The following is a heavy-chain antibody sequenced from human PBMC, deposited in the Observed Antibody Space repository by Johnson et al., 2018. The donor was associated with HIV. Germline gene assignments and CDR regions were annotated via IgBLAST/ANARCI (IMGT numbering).Heavy chain of an antibody. CDR2: ISYAGTKK. CDR1: GFTFSSYA. V-gene: IGHV3-30-3*02. J-gene: IGHJ3*02. D-gene: IGHD6-13*01. Sequence: QVQLVESGGGVVQPGRSLRLSCAASGFTFSSYALHWVRQAPGKGLEWVAVISYAGTKKYSEGSVKGRFSISRDNSKKTLYLKMNNLRLGDTAVYYCAKDRYSSSPTAFDIWGQGTMVTVSS. CDR3: AKDRYSSSPTAFDI.